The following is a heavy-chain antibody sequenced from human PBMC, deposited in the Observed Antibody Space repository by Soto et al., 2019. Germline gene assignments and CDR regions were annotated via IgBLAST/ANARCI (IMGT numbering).Heavy chain of an antibody. CDR1: GGSISSGDYY. V-gene: IGHV4-30-4*01. D-gene: IGHD3-10*01. CDR2: IYYSGST. Sequence: QVQLQESGPGLVKPSQTLSLTCTVSGGSISSGDYYWSWIRQPPGKGLEWIGYIYYSGSTYYNPSIKSRVTISVDTSKNQCSMKLSSVTAADTAVYYCARAQGSGFLVSWGQGTLVTVSS. CDR3: ARAQGSGFLVS. J-gene: IGHJ4*02.